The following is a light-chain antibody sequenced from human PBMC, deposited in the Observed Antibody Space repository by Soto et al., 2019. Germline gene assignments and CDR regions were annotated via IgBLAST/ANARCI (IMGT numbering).Light chain of an antibody. J-gene: IGKJ4*01. V-gene: IGKV3-15*01. Sequence: IVMTQSTATLSMSPGERATLSCRAIQSVSGHLAWYQQNPGQAPRLLIYDASTRATGIPARFSGSGSSTEFALTISSLQSEDFAVYYCQQYHDWPLTFGGGTKVDI. CDR1: QSVSGH. CDR2: DAS. CDR3: QQYHDWPLT.